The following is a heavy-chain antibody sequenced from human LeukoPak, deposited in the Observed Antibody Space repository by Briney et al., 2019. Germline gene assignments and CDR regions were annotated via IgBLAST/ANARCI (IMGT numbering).Heavy chain of an antibody. D-gene: IGHD3-16*01. CDR2: IYYSGST. Sequence: SETLSLTCTVSGGSISSGGYYWSWIRQHPGKGLEWIGYIYYSGSTYYNPSLKSRVTISVDTSKNQFSLKLSSVTAADTAVYYCASSRGGAARPFDYWGQGTLVTVSS. CDR1: GGSISSGGYY. CDR3: ASSRGGAARPFDY. J-gene: IGHJ4*02. V-gene: IGHV4-31*03.